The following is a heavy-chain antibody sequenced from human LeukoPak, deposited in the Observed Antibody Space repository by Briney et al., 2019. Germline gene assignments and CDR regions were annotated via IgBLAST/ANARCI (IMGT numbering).Heavy chain of an antibody. Sequence: ASVKVSCKASGGTFSSYAISWVRQAPGQGLEWMGGIIPIFGTANYAQKFQGRVTMTRDTSTSTVYMELSSLRSEDTAVYYCARGNGDWNDWFDPWGQGTLVTVSS. CDR2: IIPIFGTA. J-gene: IGHJ5*02. CDR3: ARGNGDWNDWFDP. CDR1: GGTFSSYA. V-gene: IGHV1-69*05. D-gene: IGHD1-1*01.